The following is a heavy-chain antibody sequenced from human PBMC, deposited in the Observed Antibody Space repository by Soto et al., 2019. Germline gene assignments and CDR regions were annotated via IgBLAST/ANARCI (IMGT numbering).Heavy chain of an antibody. D-gene: IGHD3-10*01. CDR1: GGSFSGYY. CDR2: INHSGST. J-gene: IGHJ6*02. CDR3: ARGLVVRLWFGELLPYYYGMDV. V-gene: IGHV4-34*01. Sequence: SETLSLTXAVYGGSFSGYYWSWIRQPPGKGLEWIGEINHSGSTNYNPSLKSRVTISVDTSKNQFSLKLSSVTAADTAVYYCARGLVVRLWFGELLPYYYGMDVWGQGTAVTISS.